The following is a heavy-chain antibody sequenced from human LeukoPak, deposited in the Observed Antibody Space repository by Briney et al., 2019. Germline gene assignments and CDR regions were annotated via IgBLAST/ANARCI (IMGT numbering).Heavy chain of an antibody. D-gene: IGHD5-12*01. Sequence: GGSLRLSCAASGFTFSSYGMHWVRQAPGKGLEWVSAISGSGGSTYYADSVKGRFTISRDNSKNTLYLQMSSLRAEDTAVYYCAKDSGATINFIFDYWGQGTLVTVSS. J-gene: IGHJ4*02. CDR1: GFTFSSYG. CDR2: ISGSGGST. V-gene: IGHV3-23*01. CDR3: AKDSGATINFIFDY.